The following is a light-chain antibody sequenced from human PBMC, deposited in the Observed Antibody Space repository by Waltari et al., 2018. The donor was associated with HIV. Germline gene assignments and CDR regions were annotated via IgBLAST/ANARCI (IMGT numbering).Light chain of an antibody. J-gene: IGKJ1*01. V-gene: IGKV3-20*02. CDR1: QSVSSSY. CDR2: GAS. CDR3: QQLNSYPWT. Sequence: EIVLTQSPVTLSLSPEERATLPCKASQSVSSSYLALYQQKPGQSPRLLNYGASTLQSGVPSRFSGSGSGTEFTLTISGLQPEDFATYYCQQLNSYPWTFGQGTKVEIK.